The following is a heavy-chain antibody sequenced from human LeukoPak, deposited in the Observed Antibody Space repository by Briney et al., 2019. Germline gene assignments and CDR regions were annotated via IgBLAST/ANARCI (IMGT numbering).Heavy chain of an antibody. V-gene: IGHV3-23*01. J-gene: IGHJ4*02. CDR1: GFTFSSYA. CDR3: AQQLGFCSRGTCYFSY. D-gene: IGHD2-15*01. Sequence: GGSLRLSCAASGFTFSSYAMSWVRQAPGKGLEWASTISGSDSSTYYADSVRGRFTISRDNSKNTVFLQMNSLRAEDTAVYHCAQQLGFCSRGTCYFSYWGQGTLVTVSS. CDR2: ISGSDSST.